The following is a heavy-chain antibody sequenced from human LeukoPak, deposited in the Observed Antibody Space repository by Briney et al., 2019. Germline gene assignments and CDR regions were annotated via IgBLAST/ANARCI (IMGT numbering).Heavy chain of an antibody. CDR1: GLTFSGYD. J-gene: IGHJ4*02. D-gene: IGHD1-26*01. CDR2: MSYGGQNE. Sequence: GGSLRLSCAASGLTFSGYDMHWVRQAPGKGPEWVAVMSYGGQNERYADSVKGRFTVSSDNAKSSLYLQMNSVRAEDTAVYYCARDVGYYCGPGTLVTVSS. CDR3: ARDVGYY. V-gene: IGHV3-30*03.